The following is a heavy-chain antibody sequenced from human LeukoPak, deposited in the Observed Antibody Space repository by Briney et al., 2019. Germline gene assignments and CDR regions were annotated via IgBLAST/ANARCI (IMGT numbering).Heavy chain of an antibody. CDR3: ARDGDYDFWSGFYDY. V-gene: IGHV3-48*01. CDR2: ITSSTII. CDR1: GFTFSRYS. J-gene: IGHJ4*02. D-gene: IGHD3-3*01. Sequence: GGSLRLSCAASGFTFSRYSMNWVRQAPGKGLEWVSYITSSTIISYADSVKGRFTISRDNAKNSLYLQMNSLRAEDTSVYYCARDGDYDFWSGFYDYWGQGTLVTVSS.